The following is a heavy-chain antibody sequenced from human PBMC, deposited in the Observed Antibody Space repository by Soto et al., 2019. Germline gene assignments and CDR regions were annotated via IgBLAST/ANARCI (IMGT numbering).Heavy chain of an antibody. CDR1: GGSIISGDYY. CDR2: IYYSGST. V-gene: IGHV4-30-4*01. J-gene: IGHJ6*02. Sequence: SETLSLTCTVSGGSIISGDYYWSWIRQPPGKGLEWIGYIYYSGSTYYNPSLKSRVTISVDTSKNQFSLKLSSVTAADTAVYYCAVVAAKPGGSRYYYGMDVWGQGTTVTVSS. D-gene: IGHD2-15*01. CDR3: AVVAAKPGGSRYYYGMDV.